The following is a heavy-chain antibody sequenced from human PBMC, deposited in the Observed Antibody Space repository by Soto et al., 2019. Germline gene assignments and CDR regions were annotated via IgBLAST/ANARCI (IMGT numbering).Heavy chain of an antibody. V-gene: IGHV4-39*01. CDR3: ARNFWSGFLRYFDY. Sequence: SETLSLTCTVSGGSISSSSYYWGWIRQPPGKGLEWIGSIYYSGSTYYNPSLKSRVTISADTSKSQFFLKLSSVTAADTAVYYCARNFWSGFLRYFDYWGQGTLVTVSS. CDR2: IYYSGST. D-gene: IGHD3-3*01. CDR1: GGSISSSSYY. J-gene: IGHJ4*02.